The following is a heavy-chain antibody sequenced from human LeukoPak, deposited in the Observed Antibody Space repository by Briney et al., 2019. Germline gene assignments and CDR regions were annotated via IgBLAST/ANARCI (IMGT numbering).Heavy chain of an antibody. CDR1: VYTFTDYY. Sequence: ASVKVSCRASVYTFTDYYIHWVRQAPGQGLEWMGWINPDNGGTNYHSRVTMTRDTSIRTVYMDLSRLRSDDTAVFYCTREARVGNWFDPWGQGTQVTVSS. J-gene: IGHJ5*02. CDR2: INPDNGGT. D-gene: IGHD2-2*01. V-gene: IGHV1-2*02. CDR3: TREARVGNWFDP.